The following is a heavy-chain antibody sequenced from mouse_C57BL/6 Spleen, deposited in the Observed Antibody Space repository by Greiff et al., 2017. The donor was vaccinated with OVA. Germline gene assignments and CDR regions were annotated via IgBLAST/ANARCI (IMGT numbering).Heavy chain of an antibody. CDR1: GFTFSSYG. D-gene: IGHD1-1*01. Sequence: VQLKESGGDLVKPGGSLKLSCAASGFTFSSYGMSWVRQTPDKRLEWVATISSGGSYTYYPDSVKGRFTISRDNAKNTLYLQMSSLKSEDTAMYYCARLNITTVVASDYWGQGTTLTVSS. J-gene: IGHJ2*01. CDR2: ISSGGSYT. V-gene: IGHV5-6*01. CDR3: ARLNITTVVASDY.